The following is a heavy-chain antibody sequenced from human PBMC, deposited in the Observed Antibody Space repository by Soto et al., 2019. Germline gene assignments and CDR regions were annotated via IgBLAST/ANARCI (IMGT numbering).Heavy chain of an antibody. CDR3: ARHGVYYVFWSGYYPGPLSYYYGMDD. D-gene: IGHD3-3*01. V-gene: IGHV4-39*01. CDR1: GGSISSSSYY. Sequence: SETLSLTCTVSGGSISSSSYYWGWIRQPPGKGLEWIGSIYYSGSTYYNPSLKSRVTISVDTSKNQFSLKLSSVTAADTAVYYCARHGVYYVFWSGYYPGPLSYYYGMDDWGQGTTVTVSS. CDR2: IYYSGST. J-gene: IGHJ6*02.